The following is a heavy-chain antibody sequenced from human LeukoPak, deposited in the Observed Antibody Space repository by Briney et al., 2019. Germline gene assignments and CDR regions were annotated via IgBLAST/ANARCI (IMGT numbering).Heavy chain of an antibody. CDR3: ARRRDGYNEDFFDY. CDR1: GGSISSYY. V-gene: IGHV4-59*08. D-gene: IGHD5-24*01. J-gene: IGHJ4*02. CDR2: IYYSGST. Sequence: TSETLSLTCTVSGGSISSYYWSWIRQPPGKGLEWIGYIYYSGSTNYNPSLKSRVTISVDTSKNQFSLKLSSVTAADTAVYYCARRRDGYNEDFFDYWGQGTLVTVSS.